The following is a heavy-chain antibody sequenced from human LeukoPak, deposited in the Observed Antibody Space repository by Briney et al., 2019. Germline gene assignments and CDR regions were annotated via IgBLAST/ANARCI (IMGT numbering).Heavy chain of an antibody. D-gene: IGHD6-19*01. V-gene: IGHV3-7*01. CDR2: IKQDGSEK. CDR3: ARDGEQWLVDLFDC. Sequence: GESLKISCAASGFTFSSYWMSWVRQAPGKGLEWVANIKQDGSEKYYVDSVKGRFTISRDNAKNSLYLQMNSLRAEDTAVYYCARDGEQWLVDLFDCWGQGTLVTVSS. CDR1: GFTFSSYW. J-gene: IGHJ4*02.